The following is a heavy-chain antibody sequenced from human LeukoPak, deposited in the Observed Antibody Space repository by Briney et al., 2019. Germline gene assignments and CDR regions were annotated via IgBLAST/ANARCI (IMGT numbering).Heavy chain of an antibody. V-gene: IGHV3-30*18. CDR1: GFTFSSYG. CDR3: AKLYGSGSSFDY. CDR2: ISYDGSNK. J-gene: IGHJ4*02. Sequence: GGSLRLSCAASGFTFSSYGMHWVRQAPGKGLEWVAVISYDGSNKYYADYVKGRFTISRDNSKNTLYLQMNSLRAEDTAVYYCAKLYGSGSSFDYWGQGTLVTVSS. D-gene: IGHD3-10*01.